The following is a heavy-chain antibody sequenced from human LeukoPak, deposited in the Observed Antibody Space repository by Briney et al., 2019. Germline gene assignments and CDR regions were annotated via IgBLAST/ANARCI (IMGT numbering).Heavy chain of an antibody. CDR3: ARDKRGYYGSGSYHYYGMDV. CDR1: GFTFSSYA. Sequence: GGSLRLSCAASGFTFSSYAMHWVRQAPGKGLEWVAVISYDGSNKYYADSVKGRFTISRDNSKNTLYLHMNSLRAEDTAVYYCARDKRGYYGSGSYHYYGMDVWGQGTTVTVSS. J-gene: IGHJ6*02. CDR2: ISYDGSNK. V-gene: IGHV3-30-3*01. D-gene: IGHD3-10*01.